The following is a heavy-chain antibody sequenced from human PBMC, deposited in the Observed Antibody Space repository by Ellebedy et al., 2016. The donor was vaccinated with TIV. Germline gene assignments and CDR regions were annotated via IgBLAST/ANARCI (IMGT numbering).Heavy chain of an antibody. D-gene: IGHD3-10*01. CDR1: GYKFTSHW. Sequence: GESLEISCQGSGYKFTSHWISWVRQMPGKGLEWMGKIDPTDSYTDYSPSFQGHVTFSAGKSINTAYLQWSSLEASDTAMYYCARHEMYGAGRYFDSWGQGTLVTVSP. CDR3: ARHEMYGAGRYFDS. CDR2: IDPTDSYT. J-gene: IGHJ4*02. V-gene: IGHV5-10-1*01.